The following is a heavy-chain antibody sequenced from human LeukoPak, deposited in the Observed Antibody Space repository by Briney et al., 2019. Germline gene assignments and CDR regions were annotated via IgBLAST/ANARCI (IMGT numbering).Heavy chain of an antibody. CDR3: ARTLISYGYIYYYYYMDV. J-gene: IGHJ6*03. V-gene: IGHV4-4*02. CDR2: IYHSGST. CDR1: GGSISSSNW. Sequence: SETLSLTRAVSGGSISSSNWWSWVRQPPGKGLEWIGEIYHSGSTNYNPSLKSRVTISVDKSKNQFSLKLSSVTAADTAVYYCARTLISYGYIYYYYYMDVWGKGTTVTISS. D-gene: IGHD5-18*01.